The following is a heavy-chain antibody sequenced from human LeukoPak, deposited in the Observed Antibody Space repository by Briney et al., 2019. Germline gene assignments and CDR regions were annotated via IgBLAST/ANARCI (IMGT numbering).Heavy chain of an antibody. V-gene: IGHV1-2*02. Sequence: VASVKVSCKASGYTFTGYYMHWVRQAPAQGLEWMGWINPNSGGTNDAQKFQGRVTMTRDTSISTAYMELSRLRSDDTAVYYCARVRGELGLGTYYFDYWGQGTLVTVSS. D-gene: IGHD3-16*01. CDR3: ARVRGELGLGTYYFDY. CDR2: INPNSGGT. J-gene: IGHJ4*02. CDR1: GYTFTGYY.